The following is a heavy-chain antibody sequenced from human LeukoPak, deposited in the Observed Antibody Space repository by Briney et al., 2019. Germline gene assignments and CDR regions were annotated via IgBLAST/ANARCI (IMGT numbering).Heavy chain of an antibody. CDR1: GFTVSSNY. CDR2: IYSGGST. Sequence: GGSLRLSCAASGFTVSSNYMSWVRQAPGKGLDWVSVIYSGGSTYYADSVKGRFTISRDNSKNTLYLQMNSLRAEDTAVYYCAREVLTGYRYFDYWGQGTLVTVSS. CDR3: AREVLTGYRYFDY. V-gene: IGHV3-66*02. D-gene: IGHD3-9*01. J-gene: IGHJ4*02.